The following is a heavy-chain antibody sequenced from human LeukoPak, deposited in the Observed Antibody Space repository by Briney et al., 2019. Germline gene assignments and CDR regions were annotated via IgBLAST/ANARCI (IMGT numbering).Heavy chain of an antibody. CDR1: GFTFSSYA. J-gene: IGHJ5*02. D-gene: IGHD3-10*01. CDR2: ISGSGGSI. V-gene: IGHV3-23*01. Sequence: GGSLRLSCAASGFTFSSYAMNWVRQAPGKGLEWVSAISGSGGSIYYADSVKGRFTTSRDNSKNMLYLQMNSLRAEDTAVYYCAKDRGVHYYGSERGLFNWFDPWGQGTLVTVSS. CDR3: AKDRGVHYYGSERGLFNWFDP.